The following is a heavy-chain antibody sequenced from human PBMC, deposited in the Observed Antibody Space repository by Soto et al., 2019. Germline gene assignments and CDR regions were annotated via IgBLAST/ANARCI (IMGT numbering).Heavy chain of an antibody. J-gene: IGHJ4*02. V-gene: IGHV4-4*02. CDR2: IHHSGAT. CDR3: ATGSPYYYGSGGMGDS. D-gene: IGHD3-10*01. CDR1: GGSMSSPNW. Sequence: QVRLQEAGPGLVKPSGTLSLTCLVSGGSMSSPNWWTWVRQAPVKGLEWIAEIHHSGATNYSPSLTSRAVISIHKSNNQVSLQLTSVPAADTAVYYCATGSPYYYGSGGMGDSWGRGALVTGSS.